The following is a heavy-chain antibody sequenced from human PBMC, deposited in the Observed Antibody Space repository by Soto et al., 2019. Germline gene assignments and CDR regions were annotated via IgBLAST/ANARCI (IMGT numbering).Heavy chain of an antibody. Sequence: GGSLRLSCAASGFTFSSYAMHWVRQAPGKGLEWVAVISYDGSNKYYADSVKGRFTISRDNSKNTLYLQMNSLRAEDTAVYYCARDFPPHCYYPCGPPAYWGQGTLVTVLL. V-gene: IGHV3-30-3*01. D-gene: IGHD1-26*01. CDR2: ISYDGSNK. J-gene: IGHJ4*02. CDR3: ARDFPPHCYYPCGPPAY. CDR1: GFTFSSYA.